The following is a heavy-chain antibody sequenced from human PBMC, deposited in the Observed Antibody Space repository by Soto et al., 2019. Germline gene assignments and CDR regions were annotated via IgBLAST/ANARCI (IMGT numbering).Heavy chain of an antibody. Sequence: QVQLVQSGAEVKKPGASVKVSCKASGYTFTGYYMHWVRQAPGQGLEWMGWINPNSGGTNYAQKFQGWVTMTRDTSISTAYMELSRLRSDDTAVYYCAREDMITFGGVISQPLYYWGQGTLVTVSS. D-gene: IGHD3-16*01. J-gene: IGHJ4*02. CDR1: GYTFTGYY. CDR2: INPNSGGT. CDR3: AREDMITFGGVISQPLYY. V-gene: IGHV1-2*04.